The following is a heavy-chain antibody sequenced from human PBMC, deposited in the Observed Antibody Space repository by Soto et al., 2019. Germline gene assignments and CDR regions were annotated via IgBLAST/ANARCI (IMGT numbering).Heavy chain of an antibody. CDR3: ARHAPYCSSTSHCAYGMDV. Sequence: PSETLSLTCTVSGGSTSNYYWSWIRQPPGKGLEWIGYIYYSGTTSYNPSLKGRVTISVDTSKNQFSLKLSSVTAADTAVYYCARHAPYCSSTSHCAYGMDVWGQGTTVTVSS. CDR1: GGSTSNYY. CDR2: IYYSGTT. D-gene: IGHD2-2*01. J-gene: IGHJ6*02. V-gene: IGHV4-59*08.